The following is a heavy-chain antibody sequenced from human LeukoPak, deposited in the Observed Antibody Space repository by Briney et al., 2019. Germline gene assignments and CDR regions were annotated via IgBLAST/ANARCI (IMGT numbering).Heavy chain of an antibody. J-gene: IGHJ3*02. CDR3: AREGRPYCSGGSCYSGYHDAFDI. CDR1: GGSLSSGGYY. D-gene: IGHD2-15*01. CDR2: MYYSGST. Sequence: SQTLSLTCTVSGGSLSSGGYYWSWIRQHPGKGLEWIGYMYYSGSTYYNPSLKSRVTISVDTSKNQFALKLSSVTAADTAVYYCAREGRPYCSGGSCYSGYHDAFDIWGQGTMVTVSS. V-gene: IGHV4-31*03.